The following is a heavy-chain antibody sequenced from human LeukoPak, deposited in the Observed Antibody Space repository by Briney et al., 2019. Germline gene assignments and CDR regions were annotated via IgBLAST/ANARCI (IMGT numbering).Heavy chain of an antibody. J-gene: IGHJ4*02. D-gene: IGHD1-7*01. V-gene: IGHV3-23*01. Sequence: GSLRLSCAASGVTFWSYVMSWVRQPPGKGLEWVSAITGDGGGTNHADSVKGRFTISRDNSKNTLYLQMNSLRVEYTAIYYCAKETSSRNFVTIDCWGQGALVTVSS. CDR3: AKETSSRNFVTIDC. CDR1: GVTFWSYV. CDR2: ITGDGGGT.